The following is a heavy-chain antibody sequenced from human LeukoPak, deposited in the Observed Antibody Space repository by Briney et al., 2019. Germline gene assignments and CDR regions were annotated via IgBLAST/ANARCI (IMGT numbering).Heavy chain of an antibody. V-gene: IGHV2-5*02. J-gene: IGHJ4*02. CDR3: AHIPRPLWLTSGTYYFDY. D-gene: IGHD5-18*01. Sequence: ESGPTLVNPTQTLTLTCSFSGFSLSTSGVGVGWIRQPPGKALEWLALIYWDDDKRYSPSLKSRLTITKDTSKNQVVLTMTNMDPVDTATYYCAHIPRPLWLTSGTYYFDYWGQGTLVTVSS. CDR1: GFSLSTSGVG. CDR2: IYWDDDK.